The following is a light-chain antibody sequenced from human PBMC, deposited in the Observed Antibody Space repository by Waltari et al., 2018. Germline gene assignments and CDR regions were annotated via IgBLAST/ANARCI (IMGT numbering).Light chain of an antibody. V-gene: IGLV2-23*02. CDR3: CSYAGRATFAWV. CDR1: SSDVESHTL. Sequence: QSALTQPASVSGSPGQSITISCTGTSSDVESHTLLPWFQQRPGKAPKLIIFEVTQRPSGISDRFSGSRSGPTASLTISGLQAEDEADYYCCSYAGRATFAWVFGGGTKLTVL. CDR2: EVT. J-gene: IGLJ3*02.